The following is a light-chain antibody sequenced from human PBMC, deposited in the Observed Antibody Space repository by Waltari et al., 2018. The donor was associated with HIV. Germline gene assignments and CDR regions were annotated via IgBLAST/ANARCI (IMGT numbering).Light chain of an antibody. J-gene: IGLJ2*01. Sequence: QSALTQPAPVSGSPGQSITISCTGTSSDVGGYNPVTWYQQHPGTAPKLMIYEVSKRPSGVSNRFSGSKSGNTASLTISGLQAEDEADYYCCAYAGSTTYVIFGGGTKLTVL. CDR2: EVS. CDR3: CAYAGSTTYVI. CDR1: SSDVGGYNP. V-gene: IGLV2-23*02.